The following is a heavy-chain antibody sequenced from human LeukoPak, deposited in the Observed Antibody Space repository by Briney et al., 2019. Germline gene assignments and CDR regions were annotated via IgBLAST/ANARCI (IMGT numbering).Heavy chain of an antibody. CDR2: IRRDGTT. J-gene: IGHJ4*02. D-gene: IGHD2-15*01. CDR1: GFTVSSYG. V-gene: IGHV3-74*01. CDR3: ARDAGQATPFDY. Sequence: PGGSLTLSCAASGFTVSSYGIHWVRQAPGKGLVWVSLIRRDGTTSFEASVHGRFTISRDNARNTLYVQMNSLAAEDTAVYYCARDAGQATPFDYWGPGTLVTVSS.